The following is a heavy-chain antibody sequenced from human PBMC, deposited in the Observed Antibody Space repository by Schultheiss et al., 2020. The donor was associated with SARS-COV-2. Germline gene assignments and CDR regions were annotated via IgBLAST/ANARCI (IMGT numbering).Heavy chain of an antibody. CDR1: GFTFSSYG. V-gene: IGHV3-30*03. Sequence: GGSLRLSCAASGFTFSSYGMHWVRQAPGKGLEWVAVISYDGSNKYYADSVKGRFTISRDNSKKTLYLQMNSLRAEDTAVYYCARDHAYYDSSFAFDIWGQGTLVTVSS. D-gene: IGHD3-22*01. CDR3: ARDHAYYDSSFAFDI. CDR2: ISYDGSNK. J-gene: IGHJ3*02.